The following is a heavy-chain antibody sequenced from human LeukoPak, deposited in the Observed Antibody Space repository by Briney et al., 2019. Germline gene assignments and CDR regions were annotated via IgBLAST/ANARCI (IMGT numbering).Heavy chain of an antibody. J-gene: IGHJ3*02. CDR2: ISYDGSNK. V-gene: IGHV3-30*03. Sequence: GGSLRLSCAASGFAFSSYGMHWVRQAPGKGLEWVAVISYDGSNKYYADSVKGRFTISRDNSKNTLYLQMNSLRAEDTAVYYCARDYAGITIFGVVPVIWGQGTMVTVSS. CDR3: ARDYAGITIFGVVPVI. D-gene: IGHD3-3*01. CDR1: GFAFSSYG.